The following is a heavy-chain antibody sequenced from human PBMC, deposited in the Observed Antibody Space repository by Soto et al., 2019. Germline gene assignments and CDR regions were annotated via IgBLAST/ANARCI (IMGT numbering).Heavy chain of an antibody. CDR3: ARDPIENYYDSSGYENYFDY. CDR1: GFTFSSYE. D-gene: IGHD3-22*01. J-gene: IGHJ4*02. Sequence: SGGSLRLSCAASGFTFSSYEMNWVRQAPGKGLEWVSYISSSGSTIYYADSVKGRFTISRDNAKNSLYLQMNSLRAEDTAVYYCARDPIENYYDSSGYENYFDYWGQGTLVTVSS. V-gene: IGHV3-48*03. CDR2: ISSSGSTI.